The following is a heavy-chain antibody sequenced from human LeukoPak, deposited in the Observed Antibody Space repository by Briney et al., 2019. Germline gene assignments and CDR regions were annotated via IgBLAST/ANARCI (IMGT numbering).Heavy chain of an antibody. J-gene: IGHJ4*02. V-gene: IGHV3-11*01. D-gene: IGHD3-10*01. Sequence: PGGSLRLSCAASGFTFSDYYMSWIRQAPGKGLEWVSYISNSGGTIYYADSVKGRFTISRDNSKNTLYLQMNSLRAEDTALYYCAKDKSGPTDYWGQGTLVTVSS. CDR2: ISNSGGTI. CDR3: AKDKSGPTDY. CDR1: GFTFSDYY.